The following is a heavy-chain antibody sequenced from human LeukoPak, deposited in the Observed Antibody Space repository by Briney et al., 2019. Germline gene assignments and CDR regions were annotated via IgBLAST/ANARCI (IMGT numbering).Heavy chain of an antibody. CDR3: ARHIDDYSNYYYYYYMDV. CDR2: IYYSGST. CDR1: GGSISSYY. Sequence: SETLSLTCTVSGGSISSYYWSWIRQPPGKGLEWIGYIYYSGSTNYNPSLKSRVTISVDTSKNQFSLKLSSVTAADTAVYYCARHIDDYSNYYYYYYMDVWGKGTTVTVSS. J-gene: IGHJ6*03. V-gene: IGHV4-59*08. D-gene: IGHD4-11*01.